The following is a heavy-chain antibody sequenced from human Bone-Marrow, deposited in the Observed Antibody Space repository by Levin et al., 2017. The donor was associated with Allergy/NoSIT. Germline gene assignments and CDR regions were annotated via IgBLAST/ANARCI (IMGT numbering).Heavy chain of an antibody. CDR3: ARAVDYFDY. CDR2: ISHTGGT. V-gene: IGHV4-4*02. Sequence: GSLRLSCIISGGSMSSTNWWSWVRQPPGKGLEWIGEISHTGGTNYNPSLKSRVTILVDKSKKQFSLKLSSVTAADTAVYYCARAVDYFDYWGKGALVTVSS. J-gene: IGHJ4*02. D-gene: IGHD4-23*01. CDR1: GGSMSSTNW.